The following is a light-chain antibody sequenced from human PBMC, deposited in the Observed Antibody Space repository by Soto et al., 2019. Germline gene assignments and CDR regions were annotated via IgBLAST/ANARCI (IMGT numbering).Light chain of an antibody. J-gene: IGKJ1*01. CDR2: KAS. CDR1: QTISSW. CDR3: EHSTIHPKP. Sequence: TISAATVSLYVEDRVPITCLASQTISSWLAWYRQNPGRAPKLLIYKASTLKSGVPSRFSGSGSGTEFTLTIISLQPDDVVTYRCEHSTIHPKPFGQGT. V-gene: IGKV1-5*03.